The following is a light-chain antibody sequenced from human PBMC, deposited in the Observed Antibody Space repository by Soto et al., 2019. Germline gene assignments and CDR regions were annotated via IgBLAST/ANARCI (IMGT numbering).Light chain of an antibody. Sequence: IVMTQSPLSLPVTPGEPASISCRSSQSLLHSNGYNYLDWYLQKPGQSPQLLIYLGSNRASGVPDRFSGSGSGTGFTLKISRVEAEDVGVYYCMQALQTPLTFGGGTKVEIK. J-gene: IGKJ4*01. V-gene: IGKV2-28*01. CDR2: LGS. CDR3: MQALQTPLT. CDR1: QSLLHSNGYNY.